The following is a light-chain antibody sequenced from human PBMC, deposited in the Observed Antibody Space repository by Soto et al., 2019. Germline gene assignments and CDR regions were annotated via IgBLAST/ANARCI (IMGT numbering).Light chain of an antibody. CDR3: QQYGSSPVT. Sequence: EIVLTQSPVTLSLSPWGRATLSCRASQSVSSSYLAWYQQKPGRAPRLLIYVASSRATGIPDRFSGSGSGTDFTLTISRLEPEDFAVYYCQQYGSSPVTFGQGTKVDIK. J-gene: IGKJ1*01. CDR1: QSVSSSY. V-gene: IGKV3-20*01. CDR2: VAS.